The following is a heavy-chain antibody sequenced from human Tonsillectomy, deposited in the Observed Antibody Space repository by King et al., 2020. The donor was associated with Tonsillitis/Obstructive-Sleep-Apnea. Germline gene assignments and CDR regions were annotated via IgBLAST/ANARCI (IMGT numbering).Heavy chain of an antibody. CDR2: IFSNDEK. CDR1: WFSLSNARMG. CDR3: ARMGVEMGGSGSRYYYYYYMDV. D-gene: IGHD3-10*01. J-gene: IGHJ6*03. V-gene: IGHV2-26*01. Sequence: VTLKESGPVLVKPTETLTLTCTVSWFSLSNARMGVSWIRQPPGKSLEWLAHIFSNDEKSYSTSLKSRPTIPKDNSNSQVVLTMTNMDPVDTATSYCARMGVEMGGSGSRYYYYYYMDVWGKGTTVTVSS.